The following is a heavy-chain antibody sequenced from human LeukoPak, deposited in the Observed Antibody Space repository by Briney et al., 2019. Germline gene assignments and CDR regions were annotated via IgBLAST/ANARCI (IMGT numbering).Heavy chain of an antibody. CDR2: IYYTGSS. J-gene: IGHJ5*02. Sequence: SETLSLTCTVSGGSISSSDYYWGWIRQPPGKGLEWIGNIYYTGSSSYNSSLKSRVTISVDTSKNQFSLQLSSVTAADTAVYYCARENYCTNGVCWAFDPWGQGTLVTVSS. CDR1: GGSISSSDYY. D-gene: IGHD2-8*01. V-gene: IGHV4-39*07. CDR3: ARENYCTNGVCWAFDP.